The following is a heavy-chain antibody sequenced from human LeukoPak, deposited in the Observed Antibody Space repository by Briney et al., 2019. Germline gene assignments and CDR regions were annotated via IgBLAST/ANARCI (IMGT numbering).Heavy chain of an antibody. CDR3: AKDPINWGSIYFDC. V-gene: IGHV3-23*01. J-gene: IGHJ4*02. Sequence: PGGSLRLSCAASGFTFSSYNMNWVRQAPGKGLEWVSSISGSSDNTNYADSVKGRFTISRDNSKNILYLQMNSLTAEDTAVYWCAKDPINWGSIYFDCWGQGTLVTVSS. D-gene: IGHD7-27*01. CDR2: ISGSSDNT. CDR1: GFTFSSYN.